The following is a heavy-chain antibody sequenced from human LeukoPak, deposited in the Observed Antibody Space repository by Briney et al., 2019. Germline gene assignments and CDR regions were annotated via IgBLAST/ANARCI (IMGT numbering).Heavy chain of an antibody. CDR3: AREVELRPIMHNWFDP. D-gene: IGHD1-7*01. CDR1: GGSISSYY. Sequence: SETLSLTCTVSGGSISSYYWSWIRQPAGKGLEWIGRIYTSGSTNYNPSLKSRVTMSVDTSKNQFSLKLSSATAADTAVYYCAREVELRPIMHNWFDPWGQGTLVTVSS. CDR2: IYTSGST. J-gene: IGHJ5*02. V-gene: IGHV4-4*07.